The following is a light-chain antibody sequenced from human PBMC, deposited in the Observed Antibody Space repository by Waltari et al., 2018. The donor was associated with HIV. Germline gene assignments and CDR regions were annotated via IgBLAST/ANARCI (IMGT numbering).Light chain of an antibody. V-gene: IGKV3-11*01. CDR2: DAS. Sequence: ILFTPSPATLSLSPGERPPLPCRASQGVSSYLAWYQQKPGQAPRLLLYDASNRATGIPARFSGSGSGTDFTLTISSLEPEDFAGYYCQQRSNWPRLTFGGGTKGEIK. CDR1: QGVSSY. CDR3: QQRSNWPRLT. J-gene: IGKJ4*01.